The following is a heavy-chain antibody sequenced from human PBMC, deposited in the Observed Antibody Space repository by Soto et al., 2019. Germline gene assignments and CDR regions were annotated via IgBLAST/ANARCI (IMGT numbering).Heavy chain of an antibody. J-gene: IGHJ3*02. CDR1: GGSISSYY. Sequence: SETLSLTCTVSGGSISSYYWSWIRQPPGKGLEWIGYIYYSGSTNYNPSLKSRVTISVDTSKNQFSLKLSSVTAADTAVYYCASSGGSFDAFDIWGQGTMVTVSS. D-gene: IGHD2-15*01. CDR2: IYYSGST. V-gene: IGHV4-59*08. CDR3: ASSGGSFDAFDI.